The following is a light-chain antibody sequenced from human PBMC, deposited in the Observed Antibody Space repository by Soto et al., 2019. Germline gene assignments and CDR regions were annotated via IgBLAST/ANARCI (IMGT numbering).Light chain of an antibody. CDR1: SSDNGGYNY. Sequence: QSVLTQPASVSESPRQTITISCTGTSSDNGGYNYVSWYQHHPGKAPKLIIYDVTNRPSGVSNPFSGSKSGNTASLTISGLHPEDEAGYYCSSYTTSNTRQIVFGTGTKVTVL. CDR3: SSYTTSNTRQIV. V-gene: IGLV2-14*03. CDR2: DVT. J-gene: IGLJ1*01.